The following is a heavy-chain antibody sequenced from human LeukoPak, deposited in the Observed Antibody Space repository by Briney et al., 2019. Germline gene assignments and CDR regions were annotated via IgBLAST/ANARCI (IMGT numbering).Heavy chain of an antibody. Sequence: GGSLRLSCAASGFSFSSYEMNWVRQAPGKGLEWISYISSSSSIYYADSVKGRFTISRDNTKNSLHLQMNSLRAEDTAVYYCARDPAGYSSSWYRYDAFDIWGQGTMVTVSS. J-gene: IGHJ3*02. V-gene: IGHV3-48*01. CDR1: GFSFSSYE. CDR2: ISSSSSI. D-gene: IGHD6-13*01. CDR3: ARDPAGYSSSWYRYDAFDI.